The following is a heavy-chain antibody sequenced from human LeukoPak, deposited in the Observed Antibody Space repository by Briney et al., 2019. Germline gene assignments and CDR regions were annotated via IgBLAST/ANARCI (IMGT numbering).Heavy chain of an antibody. CDR2: IRSKANSYAT. V-gene: IGHV3-73*01. CDR3: TSPDYYDSSGYYYYYGMDV. D-gene: IGHD3-22*01. Sequence: GGSLRLSCAASGFTFSGSAMHWVRQASGKGLEWVGRIRSKANSYATAYAASVKGRFTISRDDSKNTAYLQMNSLKTEDTAVYYCTSPDYYDSSGYYYYYGMDVWGQGTTVTVSS. CDR1: GFTFSGSA. J-gene: IGHJ6*02.